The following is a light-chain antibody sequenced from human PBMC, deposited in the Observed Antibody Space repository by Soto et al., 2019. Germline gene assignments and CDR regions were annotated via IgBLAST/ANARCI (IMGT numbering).Light chain of an antibody. CDR3: QQCDDWPRT. J-gene: IGKJ1*01. Sequence: EIMMTQSPATLSVSPVERATLSCRATQSVSSSYLAWYQQKPGQTPRLLIHGASTRAAGIPARFSGSGSGTEFTLTISSLQSEDFAVYYCQQCDDWPRTFGQGTKVDIK. CDR2: GAS. CDR1: QSVSSSY. V-gene: IGKV3-15*01.